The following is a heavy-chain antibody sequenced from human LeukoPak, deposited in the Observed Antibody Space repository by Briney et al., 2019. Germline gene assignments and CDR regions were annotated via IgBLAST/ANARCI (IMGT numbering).Heavy chain of an antibody. CDR1: GVSINTYF. CDR3: ARGYCSSTSCPLDY. D-gene: IGHD2-2*01. J-gene: IGHJ4*02. V-gene: IGHV4-59*08. Sequence: SETLSLTCTVSGVSINTYFWTWIRQPPGKGLEWIGYIYYSGSTYYNPSLKSRVTISVDTSKNQFSLKLSSVTAADTAVYYCARGYCSSTSCPLDYWGQGTLVTVSS. CDR2: IYYSGST.